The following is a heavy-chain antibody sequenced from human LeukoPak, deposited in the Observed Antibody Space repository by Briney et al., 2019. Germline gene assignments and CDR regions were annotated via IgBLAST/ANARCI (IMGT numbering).Heavy chain of an antibody. CDR1: GFTFSSYW. D-gene: IGHD3-10*01. J-gene: IGHJ4*02. Sequence: GGSLRLSCAASGFTFSSYWMHWVRQALGKGLVWVSRINSDGSSTSYADSVKGRFTISRDNAKNTLYLQMNSLRAEDTAVYYCARETSGSYYNLWDYWGQGTLVTVSS. CDR3: ARETSGSYYNLWDY. CDR2: INSDGSST. V-gene: IGHV3-74*01.